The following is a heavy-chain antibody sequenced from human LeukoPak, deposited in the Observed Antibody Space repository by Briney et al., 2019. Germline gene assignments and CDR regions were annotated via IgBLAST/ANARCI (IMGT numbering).Heavy chain of an antibody. CDR2: ISGSGGST. CDR1: GFTFSGYA. V-gene: IGHV3-23*01. CDR3: AKAPSYGSGSYYTT. Sequence: PGGSLRLSCAASGFTFSGYAMSWVRQAPGKGLEWVSAISGSGGSTYYADSVKGRFTISRDNSKNTLYLQMNSLRAEDTAVYYCAKAPSYGSGSYYTTWGQGTLVTVSS. D-gene: IGHD3-10*01. J-gene: IGHJ5*02.